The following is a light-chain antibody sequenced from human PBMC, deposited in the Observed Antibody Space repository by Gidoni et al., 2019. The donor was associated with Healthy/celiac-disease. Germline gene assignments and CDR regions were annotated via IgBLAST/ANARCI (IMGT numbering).Light chain of an antibody. CDR1: QSVSSSY. CDR2: GAS. CDR3: QQYGSSPSWT. J-gene: IGKJ1*01. Sequence: EIVLTQSPVTLSLSQGERATLSCRASQSVSSSYLAWYQQKPGQAPRLLIYGASSRATGIPDRFSGSGSGTDFTLTISRLEPEDFAVYYCQQYGSSPSWTCGQGTKVEIK. V-gene: IGKV3-20*01.